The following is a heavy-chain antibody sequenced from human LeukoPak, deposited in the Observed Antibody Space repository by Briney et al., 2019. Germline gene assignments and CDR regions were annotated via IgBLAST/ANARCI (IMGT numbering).Heavy chain of an antibody. CDR2: IYSGGVT. CDR3: ARGVAAAGNDY. D-gene: IGHD6-13*01. J-gene: IGHJ4*02. V-gene: IGHV3-53*01. CDR1: GFTVSSNY. Sequence: GGSLRLSCAASGFTVSSNYMSWVRQAPGKGLEWVSVIYSGGVTYYADSVKGRFTISRDNSKNTLYLQMNSLRVEDTAVYYCARGVAAAGNDYWGQGTLVTVSS.